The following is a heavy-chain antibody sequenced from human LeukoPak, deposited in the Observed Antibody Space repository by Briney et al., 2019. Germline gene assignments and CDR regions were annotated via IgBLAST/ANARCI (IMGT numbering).Heavy chain of an antibody. CDR1: GFTFSTYS. CDR2: ISGSSSTI. D-gene: IGHD3-9*01. Sequence: GGSLRLSCAASGFTFSTYSMNWVRQGPGKGLEWVSSISGSSSTIYYADSVKGRFTISRDNAKNSLYLQMNSLRAEDTAVYYCARDLVPVEGLRFFDWLSGGFGYWSQGTLVTVSS. J-gene: IGHJ4*02. CDR3: ARDLVPVEGLRFFDWLSGGFGY. V-gene: IGHV3-48*01.